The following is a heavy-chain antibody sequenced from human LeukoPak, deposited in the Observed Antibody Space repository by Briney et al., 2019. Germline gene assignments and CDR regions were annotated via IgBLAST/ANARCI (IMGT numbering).Heavy chain of an antibody. J-gene: IGHJ6*02. CDR1: GYTFTSYY. D-gene: IGHD1-1*01. Sequence: ASVTVSCTASGYTFTSYYMHWVRQAPGQGLEWMGIINPSGGSTSYAQKFQGRVTMTRDTSTSTVYMELSSLRSEDTAVYYCARDQTTAPYYYGMDVWGQGTTVTVSS. CDR2: INPSGGST. CDR3: ARDQTTAPYYYGMDV. V-gene: IGHV1-46*01.